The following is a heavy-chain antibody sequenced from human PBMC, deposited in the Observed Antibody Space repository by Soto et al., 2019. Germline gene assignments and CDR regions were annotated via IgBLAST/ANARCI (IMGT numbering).Heavy chain of an antibody. J-gene: IGHJ5*02. CDR1: GFIFSSYA. CDR3: ARDEEDDVLRFLEWFPTNWFDP. CDR2: ISGSGGST. V-gene: IGHV3-23*01. Sequence: GSLRLSCAASGFIFSSYAMSWVRQAPGKGLEWVSAISGSGGSTYYADSVKGRFTISRDNSKNTLYLQMNSLRAEDTAVYYCARDEEDDVLRFLEWFPTNWFDPWGQGTLVTVSS. D-gene: IGHD3-3*01.